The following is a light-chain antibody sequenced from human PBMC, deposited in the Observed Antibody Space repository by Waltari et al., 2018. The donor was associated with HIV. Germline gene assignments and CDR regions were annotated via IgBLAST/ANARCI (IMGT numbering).Light chain of an antibody. CDR3: QQYESYPFT. V-gene: IGKV1-5*03. Sequence: DVQMTQSPSTLSASVGDRVTISCRASQNVNSWLAWYQQIPGKAPNLLISKASVLQSGVPSRFSGSGSGIEFTLTINSLQHDDFGTYYCQQYESYPFTFGPGTRVDI. J-gene: IGKJ3*01. CDR1: QNVNSW. CDR2: KAS.